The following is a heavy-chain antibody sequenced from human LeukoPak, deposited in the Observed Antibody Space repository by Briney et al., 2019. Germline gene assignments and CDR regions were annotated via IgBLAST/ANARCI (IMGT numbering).Heavy chain of an antibody. CDR3: AKAVGHDYLLPFDY. CDR1: GFTFSSYW. D-gene: IGHD3-16*01. V-gene: IGHV3-74*01. CDR2: ISSDGSST. Sequence: PGGSLRLSCAASGFTFSSYWMHWVRQAPGKGLVWVSRISSDGSSTTYADSVKGRFTISRDNSKNMLYLQMNSLRVEDTAVYYCAKAVGHDYLLPFDYWGQGTLVTVSS. J-gene: IGHJ4*02.